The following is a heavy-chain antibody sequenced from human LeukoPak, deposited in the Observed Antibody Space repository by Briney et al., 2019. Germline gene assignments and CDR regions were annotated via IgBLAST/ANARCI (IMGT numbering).Heavy chain of an antibody. CDR3: VRGAGSRTYYFDY. V-gene: IGHV3-64D*06. CDR1: GFTFSSYA. J-gene: IGHJ4*02. Sequence: HPGGSLRLSCSASGFTFSSYAMHWVRQAPGKGLEYVSAISSNGGSTYYADSVKGRFTISRDSSKNTLYLQMSSLRAEDTAVYYCVRGAGSRTYYFDYWGQGTLVTVSS. CDR2: ISSNGGST. D-gene: IGHD3-10*01.